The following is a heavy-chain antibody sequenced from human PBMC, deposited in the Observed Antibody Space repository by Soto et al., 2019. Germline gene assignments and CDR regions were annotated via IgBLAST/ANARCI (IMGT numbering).Heavy chain of an antibody. V-gene: IGHV6-1*01. D-gene: IGHD4-17*01. CDR1: GDSVSSNSAA. Sequence: SETLSLTGAISGDSVSSNSAAWNWIRLSPSRGLEWLGRTYYRSKWFNDHAVSVKSRITINPDTSKNQFSLQLNSVTPEDTAVHSCATTLRVHGLKYFDYWGQGTLVTAST. CDR3: ATTLRVHGLKYFDY. J-gene: IGHJ4*02. CDR2: TYYRSKWFN.